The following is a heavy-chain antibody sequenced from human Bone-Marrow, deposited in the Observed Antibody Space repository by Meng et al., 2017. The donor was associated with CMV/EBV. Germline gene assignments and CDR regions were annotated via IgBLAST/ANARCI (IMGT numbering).Heavy chain of an antibody. D-gene: IGHD3-3*01. CDR2: IYYSGST. J-gene: IGHJ4*02. CDR3: ARVGFGGLEWLSSFGWSY. V-gene: IGHV4-39*06. CDR1: GGSISSSSYY. Sequence: GSLRLSCTVSGGSISSSSYYWGWIRQPPGKGLEWIGSIYYSGSTYYNPSLKSRVTISVDTSKNQFPLKLSSVTAADTAVYYCARVGFGGLEWLSSFGWSYWGQGTLVTVSS.